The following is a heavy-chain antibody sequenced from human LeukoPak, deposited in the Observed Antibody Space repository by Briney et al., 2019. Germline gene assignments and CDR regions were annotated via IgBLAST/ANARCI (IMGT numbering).Heavy chain of an antibody. CDR1: GYTFTGYY. J-gene: IGHJ3*02. Sequence: GASVKVSCKASGYTFTGYYIHWVRQAPGQGLEWMGWINPNSGGTNYAQKFQGRVTLTRDTSMSTAYMELSRLRSDDTAMYYCARSRGYGACDIWGQGTMVTVSS. V-gene: IGHV1-2*02. D-gene: IGHD5-12*01. CDR2: INPNSGGT. CDR3: ARSRGYGACDI.